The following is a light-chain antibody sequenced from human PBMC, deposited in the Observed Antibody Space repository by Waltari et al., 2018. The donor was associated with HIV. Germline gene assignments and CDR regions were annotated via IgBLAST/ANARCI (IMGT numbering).Light chain of an antibody. CDR3: ASSVPGGALV. V-gene: IGLV2-14*01. J-gene: IGLJ3*02. Sequence: QSALTQPASVSWSRGPTITISGIGATSPLLDHHSISWYQHPPQKSPHLIIFDDDIRPSGVPFRSSASKSDTTASLTISGLHFDDEGDYYCASSVPGGALVFGGGTKVTV. CDR2: DDD. CDR1: TSPLLDHHS.